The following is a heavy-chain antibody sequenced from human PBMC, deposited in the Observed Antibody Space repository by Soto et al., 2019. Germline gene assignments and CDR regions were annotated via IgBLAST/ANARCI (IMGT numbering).Heavy chain of an antibody. CDR1: GYTFTNYY. J-gene: IGHJ4*02. CDR3: ARDLAAGDH. V-gene: IGHV1-46*01. CDR2: INPTSGST. Sequence: QVQLVQSGAEVKKPGASVKVSCKASGYTFTNYYIHRVRQAPGQGLEWMGIINPTSGSTNYAQKFQGRVTLTYDTSTTTVYMELSGLRSDDTAVLYCARDLAAGDHWGQGTLVTVSS. D-gene: IGHD6-13*01.